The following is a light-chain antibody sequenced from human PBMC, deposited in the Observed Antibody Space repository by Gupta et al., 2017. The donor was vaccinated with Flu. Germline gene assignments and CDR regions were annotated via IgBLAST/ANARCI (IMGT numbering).Light chain of an antibody. Sequence: MTQFPSSLSASVGDRVTITCRASQTITIYLNWYQQKPGKAPDLLIHTASSLQSGVPSRFSASGSGTDFTLTISSLQPEDFATYYCQQSYTTPYSFGQGTKLEIK. V-gene: IGKV1-39*01. CDR3: QQSYTTPYS. CDR2: TAS. J-gene: IGKJ2*03. CDR1: QTITIY.